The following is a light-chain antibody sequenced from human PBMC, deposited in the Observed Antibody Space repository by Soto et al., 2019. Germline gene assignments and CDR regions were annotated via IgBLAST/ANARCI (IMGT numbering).Light chain of an antibody. CDR1: SSDVGAYIY. J-gene: IGLJ1*01. Sequence: QSALTQPASVSGSPGQSITISCGGTSSDVGAYIYVSWYQQFPGKAPKLILYEVNNRPSGVSNRFSGSKSDTTASPTISGLQPEDEADYYCSAYSDIDTKVFGTGTKLTVL. CDR2: EVN. V-gene: IGLV2-14*03. CDR3: SAYSDIDTKV.